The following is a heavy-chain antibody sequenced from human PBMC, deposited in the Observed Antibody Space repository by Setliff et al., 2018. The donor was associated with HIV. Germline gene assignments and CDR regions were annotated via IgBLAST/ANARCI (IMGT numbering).Heavy chain of an antibody. CDR2: IFYTGST. CDR3: ARGEFYCGTDCYWSSFDY. V-gene: IGHV4-59*08. J-gene: IGHJ4*02. D-gene: IGHD2-21*02. CDR1: GDSIGSYY. Sequence: PSETLSLTCTVSGDSIGSYYWTWLRQFPGKGLEWVGFIFYTGSTTYNPSLNSRVTISVDTSRNQFTLKLSSVTAADTAVYYCARGEFYCGTDCYWSSFDYWGQGILVTVSS.